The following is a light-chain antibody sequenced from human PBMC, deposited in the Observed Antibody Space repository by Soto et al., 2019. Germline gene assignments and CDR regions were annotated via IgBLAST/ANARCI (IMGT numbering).Light chain of an antibody. Sequence: EIVMTQSPATLSVSPGDRATLFCRASQSVRSNLAWYQRKPGQAPRLLIYDTSTRATGIPARFSGSGSGTEFTLTISSLQSEDFAVYYCQQYNNWPRTFGQGTKVDI. CDR2: DTS. CDR1: QSVRSN. J-gene: IGKJ1*01. CDR3: QQYNNWPRT. V-gene: IGKV3-15*01.